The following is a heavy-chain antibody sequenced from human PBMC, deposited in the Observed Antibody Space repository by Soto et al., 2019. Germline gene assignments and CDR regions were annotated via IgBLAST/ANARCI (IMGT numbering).Heavy chain of an antibody. J-gene: IGHJ4*02. CDR2: IYHSGST. CDR3: ARVSVAGTLFDY. Sequence: QVQLQESGPGLVKPSGTLSLTCAVSGGSISSNNWWSWVRQPPGKGLGWIGEIYHSGSTNYNPSLKSRVTISIDKSKNQFALKLSSVTAADTAVYYCARVSVAGTLFDYWGQGTLVTVSS. CDR1: GGSISSNNW. D-gene: IGHD6-19*01. V-gene: IGHV4-4*02.